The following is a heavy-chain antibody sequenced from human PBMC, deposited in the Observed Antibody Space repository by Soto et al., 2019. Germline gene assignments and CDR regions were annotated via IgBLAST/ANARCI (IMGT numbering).Heavy chain of an antibody. CDR3: ARADCTGAYCYSWTFNYGVDV. CDR2: IWYDGSNK. D-gene: IGHD2-15*01. J-gene: IGHJ6*02. V-gene: IGHV3-33*08. CDR1: GFTFNTYG. Sequence: QVQLVESGGGVVQPGGSLRLSCTTSGFTFNTYGMHWVRQAPGKGLEWVSIIWYDGSNKYYADSVTGRFTISRDNSRNTLYLQMNSLRAEDTALYYCARADCTGAYCYSWTFNYGVDVWGPGTTVTVAS.